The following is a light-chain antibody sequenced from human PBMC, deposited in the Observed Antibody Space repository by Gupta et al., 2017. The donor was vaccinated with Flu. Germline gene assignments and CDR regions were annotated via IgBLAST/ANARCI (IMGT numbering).Light chain of an antibody. CDR2: GAS. CDR1: QSVSSSY. CDR3: QQYGSSPYT. V-gene: IGKV3-20*01. Sequence: GTLSWSPGERATRSCRASQSVSSSYLAWYQQKPGQAPRLLIYGASSRATGIPDRFSGSGSGTDFTLTISRLEPEDFAVYYCQQYGSSPYTFGQGTKLEIK. J-gene: IGKJ2*01.